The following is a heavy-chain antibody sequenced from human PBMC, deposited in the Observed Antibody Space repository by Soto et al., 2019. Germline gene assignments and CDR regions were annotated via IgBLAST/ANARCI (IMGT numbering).Heavy chain of an antibody. CDR2: ISSSSSTI. V-gene: IGHV3-48*01. Sequence: GGSLRLSCAASGFTFSSYSMNWVRQAPGKGLEWVSYISSSSSTIYYADSVKGRFTISRDNAMNSLYLQMTSLRAEDTAVYYCARDPDGSSWNAFDIWGQGTMVTVSS. J-gene: IGHJ3*02. D-gene: IGHD6-13*01. CDR3: ARDPDGSSWNAFDI. CDR1: GFTFSSYS.